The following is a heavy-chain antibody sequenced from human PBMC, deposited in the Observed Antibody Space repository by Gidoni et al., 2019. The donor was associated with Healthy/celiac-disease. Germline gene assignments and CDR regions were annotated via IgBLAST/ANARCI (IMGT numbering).Heavy chain of an antibody. Sequence: EVQLVQSGAEVKKPGESLKISCKGSGYSFTSYWIGWVRQMPGKGLEWMGIIYPGDSDTRYSPSFQGQVTISADKSISTAYLQWSSLKASDTAMYYCARLKGAVVITTGWFDPWGQGTLVTVSS. V-gene: IGHV5-51*01. D-gene: IGHD3-22*01. CDR1: GYSFTSYW. CDR3: ARLKGAVVITTGWFDP. J-gene: IGHJ5*02. CDR2: IYPGDSDT.